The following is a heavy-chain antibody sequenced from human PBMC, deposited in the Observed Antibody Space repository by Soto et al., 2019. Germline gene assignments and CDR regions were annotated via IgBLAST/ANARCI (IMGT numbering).Heavy chain of an antibody. CDR1: GGSISRGGYY. CDR3: ARADHDYICEYRTGI. CDR2: IYYSGST. V-gene: IGHV4-31*03. Sequence: TLSLTCTLFGGSISRGGYYWNWLRQHPGKGLEWIGDIYYSGSTYYNPALKSRVTISGDTSKNQLSLKLSSVTAADTAVYYCARADHDYICEYRTGIWGQGTMVTVS. D-gene: IGHD3-16*01. J-gene: IGHJ3*02.